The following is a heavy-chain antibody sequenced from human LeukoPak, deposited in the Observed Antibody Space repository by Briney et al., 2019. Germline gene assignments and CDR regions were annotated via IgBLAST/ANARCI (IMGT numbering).Heavy chain of an antibody. Sequence: SVKVSCKASGGTFSSYAISWVRQAPGQGLEWMERIIPIFGTANYAQKFQGRVTITTDESTSTAYMELSSLRSEDTAVYYCAREINDYGEGWGQGTLVTVSS. J-gene: IGHJ4*02. CDR2: IIPIFGTA. V-gene: IGHV1-69*05. D-gene: IGHD4-17*01. CDR3: AREINDYGEG. CDR1: GGTFSSYA.